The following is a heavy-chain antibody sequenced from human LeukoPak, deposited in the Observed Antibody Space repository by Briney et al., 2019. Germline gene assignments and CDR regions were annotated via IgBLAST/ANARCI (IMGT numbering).Heavy chain of an antibody. J-gene: IGHJ3*02. D-gene: IGHD4-17*01. Sequence: GGSLRLSCAASGFTFSSYWMHWVRPAPGKGLVWVSRINSDGSGTTYADSVKGRFTISRDNARNTLYLQMNSLRAEDTAVYYCTRLMTTVTTAAFDIWGQGTMVTVSS. CDR1: GFTFSSYW. V-gene: IGHV3-74*01. CDR2: INSDGSGT. CDR3: TRLMTTVTTAAFDI.